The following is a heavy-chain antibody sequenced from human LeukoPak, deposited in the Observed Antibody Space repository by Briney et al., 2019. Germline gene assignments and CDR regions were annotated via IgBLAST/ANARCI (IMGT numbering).Heavy chain of an antibody. D-gene: IGHD2-2*01. V-gene: IGHV3-48*03. CDR3: ARGGGLLGYCSSTSCYELDY. CDR2: ISSSGSTI. J-gene: IGHJ4*02. CDR1: GFTFSSYE. Sequence: GGSLRLSCAASGFTFSSYEMNWVRQAPGNGLEGVSYISSSGSTIYYADSVKGRFTISRDNAKNSLYLQMNSLRAEDTAVYYCARGGGLLGYCSSTSCYELDYWGQGTLVPVSS.